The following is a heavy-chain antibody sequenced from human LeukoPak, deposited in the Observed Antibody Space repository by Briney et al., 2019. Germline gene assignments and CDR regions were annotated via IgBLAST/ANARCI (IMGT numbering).Heavy chain of an antibody. CDR2: ISGSGGST. J-gene: IGHJ4*02. V-gene: IGHV3-23*01. CDR3: AKDPTNIAVAGTSDY. CDR1: GFTFSSYA. Sequence: GGSLRLSCAASGFTFSSYAMSWVRQAPGKGLEWVLSISGSGGSTYYADSVKGRFTISRDNSKNTLYLQMNSLRAEDTAVYYCAKDPTNIAVAGTSDYWGQGTLVTVSS. D-gene: IGHD6-19*01.